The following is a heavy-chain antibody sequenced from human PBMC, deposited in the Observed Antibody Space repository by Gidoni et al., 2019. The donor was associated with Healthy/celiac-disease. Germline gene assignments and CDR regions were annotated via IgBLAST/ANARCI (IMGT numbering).Heavy chain of an antibody. V-gene: IGHV1-18*01. CDR2: ISAYNGNT. CDR1: GYTFTSYG. Sequence: QVQLVQSGAEVKKPGASVKVSCKASGYTFTSYGISWVRQAPGQGLEWMGWISAYNGNTNYAQKLQGRVTMTTDTSTSTAYMELRSLRSDDTAVYYCARNLRGAVAGTADYYYYGMDVWGQGTTVTVSS. CDR3: ARNLRGAVAGTADYYYYGMDV. D-gene: IGHD6-19*01. J-gene: IGHJ6*02.